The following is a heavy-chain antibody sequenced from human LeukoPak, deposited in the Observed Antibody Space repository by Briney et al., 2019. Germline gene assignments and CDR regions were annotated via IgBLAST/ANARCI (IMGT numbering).Heavy chain of an antibody. CDR2: IKEDGTET. V-gene: IGHV3-7*03. CDR1: GFMFSSNW. D-gene: IGHD5-24*01. CDR3: AKEGRSLQTY. Sequence: GGSLILSCAASGFMFSSNWMSWVRLVPGKGLEWVANIKEDGTETYYVDSVKGRFTISRDNAKNSLYLQMNSLRVEDTAVYYCAKEGRSLQTYWGQGTLVTVSS. J-gene: IGHJ4*02.